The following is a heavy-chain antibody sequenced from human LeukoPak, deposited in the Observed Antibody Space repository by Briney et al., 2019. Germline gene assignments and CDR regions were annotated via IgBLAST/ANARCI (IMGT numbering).Heavy chain of an antibody. V-gene: IGHV4-39*07. J-gene: IGHJ4*02. CDR2: IYYSGST. CDR1: GGSMSSSSYY. CDR3: ARDAPGSSSWYRGHYFDY. Sequence: PSETLSLTCTVSGGSMSSSSYYWDWIRQPPGKGLEWIGSIYYSGSTYYNPSLKSRVTISVDTSKNQFSLKLSSVTAADTAVYYCARDAPGSSSWYRGHYFDYWGQGTLVTVSS. D-gene: IGHD6-13*01.